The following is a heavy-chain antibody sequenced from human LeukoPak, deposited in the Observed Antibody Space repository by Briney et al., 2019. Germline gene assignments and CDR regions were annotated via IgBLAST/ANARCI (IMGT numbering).Heavy chain of an antibody. D-gene: IGHD1-1*01. Sequence: WASVKVSCKASGYTFTSYGISWVRQAPGQGLEWMGWISVYNGNTNYAQKLQGRVTMTTNTSTSTVYMELSSLRSEDTAVYYCALEGWFAPWGQATPVTVSS. J-gene: IGHJ5*02. CDR2: ISVYNGNT. V-gene: IGHV1-18*01. CDR1: GYTFTSYG. CDR3: ALEGWFAP.